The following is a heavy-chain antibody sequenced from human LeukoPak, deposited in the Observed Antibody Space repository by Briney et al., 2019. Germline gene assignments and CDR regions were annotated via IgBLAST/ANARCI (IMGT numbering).Heavy chain of an antibody. CDR1: ASTFSNDA. CDR2: VSYDETNK. Sequence: GGSLRLSCAASASTFSNDAIHWVRQAPGKGLEWVAVVSYDETNKYYADSVKGRFTISRDNSKNTVYLQMSSLRAEDTAMYYCARAFGCSGTSCHARWGYYYYAMDVWGQGTTVTVSS. CDR3: ARAFGCSGTSCHARWGYYYYAMDV. V-gene: IGHV3-30-3*01. D-gene: IGHD2-2*01. J-gene: IGHJ6*02.